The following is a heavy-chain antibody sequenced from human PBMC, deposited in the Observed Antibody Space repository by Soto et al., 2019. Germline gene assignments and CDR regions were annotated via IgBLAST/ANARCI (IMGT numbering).Heavy chain of an antibody. Sequence: PGGSLRLSCAASGFTFASYAMTWVRQAPGKGLEWVSVSSSSGESTYYADSVKGRFTMSRDNSKNTLYLQMNSLRAEDTAVYYCARDDVHCSGCSCYGVPKDVWSKGTTVIVSS. CDR2: SSSSGEST. D-gene: IGHD2-15*01. V-gene: IGHV3-23*01. CDR3: ARDDVHCSGCSCYGVPKDV. CDR1: GFTFASYA. J-gene: IGHJ6*04.